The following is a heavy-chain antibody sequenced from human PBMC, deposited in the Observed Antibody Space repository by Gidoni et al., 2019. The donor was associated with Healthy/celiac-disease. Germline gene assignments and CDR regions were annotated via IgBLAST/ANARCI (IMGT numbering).Heavy chain of an antibody. V-gene: IGHV1-69*01. CDR3: ARVAGDIVVVVAATWGWFDP. CDR1: GGTFSSYA. D-gene: IGHD2-15*01. CDR2: IIPIFGTA. J-gene: IGHJ5*02. Sequence: QVQLVQSGAEVKKPGSSVKVSCKASGGTFSSYAISWVRQAPGQGLEWMGGIIPIFGTANYAQKFQGRVTITADESTSTAYMELSSLRSEDTAVYYCARVAGDIVVVVAATWGWFDPWGQGTLVTVSS.